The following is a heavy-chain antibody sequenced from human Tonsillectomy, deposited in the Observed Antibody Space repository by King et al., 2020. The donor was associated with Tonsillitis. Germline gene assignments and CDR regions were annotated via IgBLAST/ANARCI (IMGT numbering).Heavy chain of an antibody. CDR2: IDWDDDK. CDR1: GFSLTTSGMC. CDR3: ARTKYYYDSSGYYCVDY. D-gene: IGHD3-22*01. J-gene: IGHJ4*02. Sequence: VTLKESGPALVKPTQTLTLTCTFSGFSLTTSGMCVSWIRQPPGKALEWLARIDWDDDKYYSTSLKTRLTISKDTPKNQVVLTMTNVDPVDTATYYCARTKYYYDSSGYYCVDYWGQGTLVTVSS. V-gene: IGHV2-70*11.